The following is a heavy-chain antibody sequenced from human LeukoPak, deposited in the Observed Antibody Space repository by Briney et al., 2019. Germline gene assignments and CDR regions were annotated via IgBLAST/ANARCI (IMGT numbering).Heavy chain of an antibody. Sequence: PGRSLRLSCAASGFIFSSYGMHWVRQAPGKGLEWVAVIWFDGSKKYYADSVKGRITIPRDDSKNTLYLQMNSLRAEDTAVYYCARDGCGGDCYLADYWGQGTLVTVSS. D-gene: IGHD2-21*02. V-gene: IGHV3-33*01. CDR1: GFIFSSYG. CDR3: ARDGCGGDCYLADY. J-gene: IGHJ4*02. CDR2: IWFDGSKK.